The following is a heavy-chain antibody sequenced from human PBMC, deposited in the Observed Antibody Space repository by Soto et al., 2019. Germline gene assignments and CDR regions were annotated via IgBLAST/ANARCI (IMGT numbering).Heavy chain of an antibody. CDR3: ARGGVGGLDF. J-gene: IGHJ4*01. Sequence: GGSLRLSCAASGFPFTVYWMHWVRQAPGKGLLWVSHVTGDGITASYADAVKGRFTISRDNAKNTVFLQMNSLGADDTAVYYCARGGVGGLDFWGPGTPVTVSS. CDR2: VTGDGITA. V-gene: IGHV3-74*01. D-gene: IGHD1-26*01. CDR1: GFPFTVYW.